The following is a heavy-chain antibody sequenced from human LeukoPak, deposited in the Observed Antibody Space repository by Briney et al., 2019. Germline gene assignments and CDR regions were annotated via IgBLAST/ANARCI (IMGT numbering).Heavy chain of an antibody. D-gene: IGHD3-3*01. CDR1: GFTFSSYG. V-gene: IGHV3-33*01. CDR2: IWYDGSNK. CDR3: ARDNTYYDFWSGYYPLCNWFDP. J-gene: IGHJ5*02. Sequence: GGSLRLSCAASGFTFSSYGMHWVRQAPGKGLEWVAVIWYDGSNKYYADSVKGRFTISRDNSKNTLYLQMNSLRAEDTAVYYCARDNTYYDFWSGYYPLCNWFDPWGQGTLVTVSS.